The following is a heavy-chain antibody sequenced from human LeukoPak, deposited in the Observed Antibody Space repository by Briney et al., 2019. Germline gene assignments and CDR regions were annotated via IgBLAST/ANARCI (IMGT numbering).Heavy chain of an antibody. CDR2: IYYSGST. Sequence: PSETLSLTCAVYGGSFSAYYWSWIRQPPGKGLEWIGYIYYSGSTNYNPSLKSRVTISVDTSKNQFSLKLSSVTAADTAVYYCARGHSSGWYWGFDYWGQGTLVTVSS. D-gene: IGHD6-19*01. V-gene: IGHV4-59*08. J-gene: IGHJ4*02. CDR1: GGSFSAYY. CDR3: ARGHSSGWYWGFDY.